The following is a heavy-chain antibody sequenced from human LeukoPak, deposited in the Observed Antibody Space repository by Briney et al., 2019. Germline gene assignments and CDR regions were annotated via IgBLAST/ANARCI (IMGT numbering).Heavy chain of an antibody. CDR3: ARGSGTVTTKFLGRYYYYYGMDV. CDR2: INHSGST. V-gene: IGHV4-34*01. Sequence: NPSETLSLTCAVYGGSFSGYYWSWIRQPPGKGLEWIGEINHSGSTNYNPSLKSRVTISVDTSKNQFSLKLSSVTAADTAVYYCARGSGTVTTKFLGRYYYYYGMDVWGQGTTVTVSS. J-gene: IGHJ6*02. D-gene: IGHD4-4*01. CDR1: GGSFSGYY.